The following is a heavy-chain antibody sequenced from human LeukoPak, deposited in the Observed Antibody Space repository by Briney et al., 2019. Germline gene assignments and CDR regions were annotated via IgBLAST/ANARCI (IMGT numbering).Heavy chain of an antibody. V-gene: IGHV4-34*01. CDR3: ARSPSAAAGTSAEYFQH. CDR2: INHSGST. Sequence: SETLSLTCAVYGGSFSGYYWSWIRQPPGKGLEWIGEINHSGSTNYNPSLKSRVTISVDTSKNQFSLKLSSVTAADTAVYYCARSPSAAAGTSAEYFQHWGQGTLVTVSS. J-gene: IGHJ1*01. D-gene: IGHD6-13*01. CDR1: GGSFSGYY.